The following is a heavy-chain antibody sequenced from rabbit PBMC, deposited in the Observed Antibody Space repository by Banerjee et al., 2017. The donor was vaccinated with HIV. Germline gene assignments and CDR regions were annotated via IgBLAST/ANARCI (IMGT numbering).Heavy chain of an antibody. CDR2: IYTGSGST. D-gene: IGHD4-2*01. V-gene: IGHV1S40*01. CDR3: ARDVHSGSNYVFNL. J-gene: IGHJ4*01. Sequence: QSLEESGGDLVKPGASLTLTCTASGIDFSSYYYMCWVRQAPGKGLEWIACIYTGSGSTYYASWAKGRFTISKTSSTTVTLQMTGLTAADTATYFCARDVHSGSNYVFNLWGPDTLVTVS. CDR1: GIDFSSYYY.